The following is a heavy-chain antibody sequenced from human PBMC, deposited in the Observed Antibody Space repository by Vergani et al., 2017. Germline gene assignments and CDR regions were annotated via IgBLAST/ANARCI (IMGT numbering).Heavy chain of an antibody. Sequence: VQLVESGGGVVQPGRSLRLSCAASGFTFSSYAMSWVRQAPGKGLEWVSAISGSGGSTYYADSVKGRFTISRDNSKNTLYLQMNSLRAEDTAVYYCAKAPSQPGVIATYYFDYWGQGTLVTVSS. V-gene: IGHV3-23*04. J-gene: IGHJ4*02. CDR3: AKAPSQPGVIATYYFDY. CDR1: GFTFSSYA. CDR2: ISGSGGST. D-gene: IGHD3-16*02.